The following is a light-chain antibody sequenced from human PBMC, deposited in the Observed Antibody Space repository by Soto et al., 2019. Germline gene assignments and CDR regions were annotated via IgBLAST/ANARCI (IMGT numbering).Light chain of an antibody. Sequence: EIVMTQSPATLSVSPGERATLSCRASQSVSSNLAWYQQKVGQAPRLLIYGSSTRATGIPARFSGSGSGTDFTLTISSLQSEDFAVYFCQQYNDWPLTFGRGTNVEIK. J-gene: IGKJ4*01. CDR3: QQYNDWPLT. CDR1: QSVSSN. CDR2: GSS. V-gene: IGKV3-15*01.